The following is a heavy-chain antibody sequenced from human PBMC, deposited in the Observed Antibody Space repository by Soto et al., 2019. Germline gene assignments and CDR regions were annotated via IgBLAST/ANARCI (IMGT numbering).Heavy chain of an antibody. V-gene: IGHV3-48*01. CDR2: IGSSSSTI. CDR3: ARALYGSGSYRPKDY. Sequence: PGGSLRLSCAASGFTFSSYSMNWVRQAPGKGLEWVSYIGSSSSTIYYADSVKGRFTISRDNAKNSLYLQMNSLRADDTAVYYCARALYGSGSYRPKDYWGQGTLVTVSS. D-gene: IGHD3-10*01. CDR1: GFTFSSYS. J-gene: IGHJ4*02.